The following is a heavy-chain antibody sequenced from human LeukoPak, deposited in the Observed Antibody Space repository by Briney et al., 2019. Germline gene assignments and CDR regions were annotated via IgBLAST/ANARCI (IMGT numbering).Heavy chain of an antibody. J-gene: IGHJ4*02. V-gene: IGHV3-23*01. CDR3: ATDRERDPSVYYLV. CDR2: ISDDGSGT. CDR1: GFTFSDYA. Sequence: QPGGSLRLSCAASGFTFSDYAMSWVRPAPGQGLEWVSTISDDGSGTYYADSVKGQFTISRDNSKNTLFLQINSLRAEDSAVYYCATDRERDPSVYYLVGGQGTLITVSS. D-gene: IGHD3-22*01.